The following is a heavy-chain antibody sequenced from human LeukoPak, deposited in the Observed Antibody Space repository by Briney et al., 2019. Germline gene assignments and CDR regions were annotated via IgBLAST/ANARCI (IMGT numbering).Heavy chain of an antibody. J-gene: IGHJ4*02. CDR1: GFTFSRYS. V-gene: IGHV3-21*01. D-gene: IGHD4-17*01. CDR3: ARDLASDYYGDSPFDY. CDR2: ISTTGSYI. Sequence: KPGGSLRLSCAASGFTFSRYSIHWVRQAPGKGLEWVSSISTTGSYIYYADSVKGRFTISRDNAKNSLYLQMNSLRAEDTAVYYCARDLASDYYGDSPFDYWGQGTLVTVSS.